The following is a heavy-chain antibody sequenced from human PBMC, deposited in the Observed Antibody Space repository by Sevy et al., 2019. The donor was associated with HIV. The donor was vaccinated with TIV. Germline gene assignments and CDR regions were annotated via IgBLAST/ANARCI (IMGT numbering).Heavy chain of an antibody. CDR3: AKLPGPYSSPGYFQH. CDR1: GFTFSSYA. CDR2: ISGSGGST. J-gene: IGHJ1*01. D-gene: IGHD6-13*01. V-gene: IGHV3-23*01. Sequence: GGSLRLSCAASGFTFSSYAMSWVRQAPGKGLEWVSAISGSGGSTYYADSVKGRFTISRDNSKNTLYLQMNSLRAEDTAVYYCAKLPGPYSSPGYFQHWGQGTLVTVSS.